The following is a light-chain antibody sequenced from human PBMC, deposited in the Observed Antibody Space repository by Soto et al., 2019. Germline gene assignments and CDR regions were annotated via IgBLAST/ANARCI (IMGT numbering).Light chain of an antibody. CDR2: GAF. V-gene: IGKV3-15*01. Sequence: EILMTQSPATLSVSPGESVTLSCRASQSVSSNLAWYQQKPGQAPRLLIYGAFIRATGVPAKFSASGSGTEFSLTISSLQSEDFAVYYCQQYNNWPWTFGQGTKVEIK. J-gene: IGKJ1*01. CDR1: QSVSSN. CDR3: QQYNNWPWT.